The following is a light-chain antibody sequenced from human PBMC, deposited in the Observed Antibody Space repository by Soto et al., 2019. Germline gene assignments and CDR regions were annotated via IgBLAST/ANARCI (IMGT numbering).Light chain of an antibody. V-gene: IGKV1-27*01. CDR3: QQYNNWPWT. CDR1: QGISNY. Sequence: DIHLTQSSSSMYASVGDRVTITCRASQGISNYLAWYQQKPGKVPKLLIYAASTLQSGVPSRFSGSGSGTDFTLTISSLEPEDFAVYYCQQYNNWPWTFGQGTKVDIK. CDR2: AAS. J-gene: IGKJ1*01.